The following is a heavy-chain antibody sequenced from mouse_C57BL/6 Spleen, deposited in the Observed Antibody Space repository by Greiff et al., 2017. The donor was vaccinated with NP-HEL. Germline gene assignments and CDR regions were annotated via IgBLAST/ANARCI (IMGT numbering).Heavy chain of an antibody. CDR1: GYTFTDYA. D-gene: IGHD2-14*01. CDR2: IDPETGGT. CDR3: TREGYDGDFDY. Sequence: QVQLQQSGAELVRPGASVTLSCKASGYTFTDYAMHWVKQTPVHGLEWIGAIDPETGGTAYNQKFKGKAILTADKSSSTAYMELRSLTSEDSAVYYCTREGYDGDFDYWGQGTTLTVSS. V-gene: IGHV1-15*01. J-gene: IGHJ2*01.